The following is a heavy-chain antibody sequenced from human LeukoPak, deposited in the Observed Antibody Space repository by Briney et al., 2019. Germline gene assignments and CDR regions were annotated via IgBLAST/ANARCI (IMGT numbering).Heavy chain of an antibody. D-gene: IGHD2-15*01. CDR3: AGYYCSSGTCRKYLDY. J-gene: IGHJ4*02. Sequence: PGGSLRLSCAASGFTFSSYAMSWVRQAPGKGLEWVSTTSAAGGITYYADSVKGRFTISRDNSKNTLFLQMSSLRAEDTAVYYCAGYYCSSGTCRKYLDYWGQGTLVTVSS. CDR1: GFTFSSYA. CDR2: TSAAGGIT. V-gene: IGHV3-23*01.